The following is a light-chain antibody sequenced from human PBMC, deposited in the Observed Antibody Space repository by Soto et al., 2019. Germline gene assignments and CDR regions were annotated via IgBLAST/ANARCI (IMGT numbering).Light chain of an antibody. Sequence: QSVLTQPPSASGTPGQRVTISCSGSSSNIGSNTVNWYQHLPGTAPKLLIYSNNQRPSGVPDRCSGSKSGTSASLAISGLQSEDEADYFCAARDDSLDGYVFGTGTKLTVL. V-gene: IGLV1-44*01. CDR1: SSNIGSNT. J-gene: IGLJ1*01. CDR3: AARDDSLDGYV. CDR2: SNN.